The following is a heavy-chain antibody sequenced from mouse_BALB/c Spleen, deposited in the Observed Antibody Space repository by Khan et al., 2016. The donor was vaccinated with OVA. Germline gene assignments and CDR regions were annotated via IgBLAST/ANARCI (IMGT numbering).Heavy chain of an antibody. Sequence: QVQLKQSGAELAKSGASVKMSCKASGYTFINYWILWVKQRPGQGLEWIGYINPSTVYTEYTQNFQDKATLTADKSSSTAYMQLCSLTSEDSAVYYCARRGLRWDFDYWGQGTTLTVSS. CDR1: GYTFINYW. J-gene: IGHJ2*01. D-gene: IGHD1-1*01. CDR3: ARRGLRWDFDY. V-gene: IGHV1-7*01. CDR2: INPSTVYT.